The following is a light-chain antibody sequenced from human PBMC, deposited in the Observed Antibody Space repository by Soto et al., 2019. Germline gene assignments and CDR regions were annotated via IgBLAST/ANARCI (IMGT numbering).Light chain of an antibody. CDR2: DAS. CDR1: DDINNY. Sequence: DIQMTQSPSSLSASVGDRVTIACQASDDINNYLSWFQQKPGKAPKLLIYDASKLEAGVPSRFSGSGSGADFTFTITSLQAEDTATYFCQQYDDLPYTFGQGTKLEIK. CDR3: QQYDDLPYT. V-gene: IGKV1-33*01. J-gene: IGKJ2*01.